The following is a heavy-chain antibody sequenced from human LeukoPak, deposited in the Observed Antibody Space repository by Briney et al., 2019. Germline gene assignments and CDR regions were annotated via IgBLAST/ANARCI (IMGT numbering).Heavy chain of an antibody. Sequence: PSETLSLTCAVYGGSFSDYYWNWIRQPPGKGLEWTGEINDSGSTNYNPSLKSRVTMSVDTSKNQFSLKLSSVTAADTAVYYCARGFRLAYTIWGQGTLVTVSS. CDR2: INDSGST. CDR1: GGSFSDYY. D-gene: IGHD3-9*01. CDR3: ARGFRLAYTI. J-gene: IGHJ4*02. V-gene: IGHV4-34*01.